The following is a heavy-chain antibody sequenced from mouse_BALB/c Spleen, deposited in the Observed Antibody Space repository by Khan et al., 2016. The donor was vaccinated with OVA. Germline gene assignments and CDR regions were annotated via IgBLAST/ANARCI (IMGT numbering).Heavy chain of an antibody. CDR2: INTNTGEP. Sequence: LGESGPELKKPGETVKISCKASGYTFTNYGMNWVKQAPGKGLKWMGWINTNTGEPTYADDFKGRFAFSLETSASTAYLQINNLKNEDTATYFCARSNGNCWFTYWGQGTLVTVSA. CDR1: GYTFTNYG. V-gene: IGHV9-3-1*01. J-gene: IGHJ3*01. D-gene: IGHD2-1*01. CDR3: ARSNGNCWFTY.